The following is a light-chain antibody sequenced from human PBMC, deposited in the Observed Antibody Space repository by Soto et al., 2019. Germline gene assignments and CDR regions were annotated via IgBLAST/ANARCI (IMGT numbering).Light chain of an antibody. CDR2: DSS. V-gene: IGKV3D-15*01. Sequence: ELVMTQSPATLSLSPGESATLSCRASQSVSTNLAWYQQKTGQPPRLLIYDSSTRATGLPDRLSGSGSGTDFTLTIIRLEPEDFATYYCQKANSFPLTFGGGTKVDIK. J-gene: IGKJ4*01. CDR3: QKANSFPLT. CDR1: QSVSTN.